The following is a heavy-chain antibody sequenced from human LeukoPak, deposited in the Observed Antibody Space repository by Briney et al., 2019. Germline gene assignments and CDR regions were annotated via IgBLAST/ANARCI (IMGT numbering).Heavy chain of an antibody. CDR3: ARRGYDTGTLDY. D-gene: IGHD3-22*01. Sequence: GRSLRLSCAASGFTFSSYWMHWVRQAPGKGLVWVSRINSDETSTSYADSVKGRFTISRDNAKNTLYLQMLSLRAEDTAVYYCARRGYDTGTLDYWGQGTLVTVSS. CDR2: INSDETST. V-gene: IGHV3-74*01. J-gene: IGHJ4*02. CDR1: GFTFSSYW.